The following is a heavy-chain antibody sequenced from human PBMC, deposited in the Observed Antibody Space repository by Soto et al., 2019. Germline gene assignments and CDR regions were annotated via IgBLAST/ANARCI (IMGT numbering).Heavy chain of an antibody. CDR3: ARYRSLDP. Sequence: EVQLVESGGGLVQPGGSLRLSCADSGFILRNYWMSWVRQAPGMGLQWVASIKEDGSEKYYVDPVKGRFTISRENAKNSLYLQMNSLRAEGTAVYYCARYRSLDPWGQGILVTVSS. V-gene: IGHV3-7*03. D-gene: IGHD3-16*02. CDR1: GFILRNYW. CDR2: IKEDGSEK. J-gene: IGHJ5*02.